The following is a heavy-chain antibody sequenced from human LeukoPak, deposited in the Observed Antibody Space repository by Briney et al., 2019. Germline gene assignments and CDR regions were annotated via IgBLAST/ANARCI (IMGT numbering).Heavy chain of an antibody. CDR2: IFYTGDT. D-gene: IGHD3-16*01. V-gene: IGHV4-59*08. CDR1: AASITTYY. J-gene: IGHJ2*01. CDR3: ARLKMGAYFDL. Sequence: SETLSLTCPVSAASITTYYWSWIRQPPGKGLEWVGYIFYTGDTSYSPSLKSRVIISLDTSKNQFSLKLRSVTAADTAVYYCARLKMGAYFDLWGRGTLVTVSS.